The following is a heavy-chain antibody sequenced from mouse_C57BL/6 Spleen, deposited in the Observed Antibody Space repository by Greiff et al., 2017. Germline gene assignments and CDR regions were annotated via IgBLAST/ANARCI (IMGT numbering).Heavy chain of an antibody. CDR1: GFTFSNYW. J-gene: IGHJ3*01. V-gene: IGHV6-3*01. Sequence: EVKVEESGGGLVQPGGSMKLSCVASGFTFSNYWMNWVRQSPEKGLEWVAQIRLKSDNYATHYAESVKGRFTISRDDSKSSVYLQMNNLRAEDTGIYYCTGTLGWFAYWGQGTLVTVSA. CDR2: IRLKSDNYAT. CDR3: TGTLGWFAY.